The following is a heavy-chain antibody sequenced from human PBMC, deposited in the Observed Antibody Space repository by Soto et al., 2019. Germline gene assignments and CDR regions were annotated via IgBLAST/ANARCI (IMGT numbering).Heavy chain of an antibody. CDR1: GYSVLTDKYY. D-gene: IGHD3-16*01. J-gene: IGHJ4*02. V-gene: IGHV4-61*01. CDR3: ARSQRGRTAFTFDY. Sequence: TLSLTCSVSGYSVLTDKYYCSWIRQPPGKGLEWIGYIYYSGTTNYNSYLKSRLSLSVDMSKNQFSLKLASVTAADTAVYFCARSQRGRTAFTFDYWGQGALVTVSA. CDR2: IYYSGTT.